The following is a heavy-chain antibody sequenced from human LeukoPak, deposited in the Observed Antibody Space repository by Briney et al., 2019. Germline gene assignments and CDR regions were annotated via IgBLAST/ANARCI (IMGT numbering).Heavy chain of an antibody. J-gene: IGHJ4*02. V-gene: IGHV4-59*01. CDR3: ARGRPQNY. CDR2: IYYSGST. CDR1: GGSISSYY. Sequence: SETLSLTCTVSGGSISSYYWSWIRQPPGKGLEWIGYIYYSGSTNYNPSLKSRVTISVDTSKNQFSLKLSSVTAADTAVYHCARGRPQNYWGQGTLVTVSS.